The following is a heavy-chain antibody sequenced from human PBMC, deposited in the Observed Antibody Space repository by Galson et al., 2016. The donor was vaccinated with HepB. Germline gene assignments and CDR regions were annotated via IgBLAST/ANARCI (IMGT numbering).Heavy chain of an antibody. V-gene: IGHV3-33*01. CDR1: GFTFSSYG. D-gene: IGHD3-10*01. CDR2: IWYEGSNE. Sequence: SLRLSCAASGFTFSSYGMHWVRPAPGKGLEWVACIWYEGSNEYNADSVKGRFTIYRDNSKHTLYLQMNSLRAVDTAVYYCASLGSLGSYSRGLYWGQGTLVTVAS. CDR3: ASLGSLGSYSRGLY. J-gene: IGHJ4*02.